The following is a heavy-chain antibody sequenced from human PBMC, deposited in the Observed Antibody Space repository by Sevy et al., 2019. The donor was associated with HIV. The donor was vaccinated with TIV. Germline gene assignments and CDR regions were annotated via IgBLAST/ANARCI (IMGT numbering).Heavy chain of an antibody. Sequence: SETLSLTCTVSGGSVSSYYWSWIRQPLGKGLEWIGYVYDGESFNYNPSLKSRVTISVDKSKNHFSLRLTSLTAADTAVYYWARRLGISAPFDFWGQGIVVTVSS. J-gene: IGHJ4*02. V-gene: IGHV4-59*08. D-gene: IGHD3-3*02. CDR3: ARRLGISAPFDF. CDR2: VYDGESF. CDR1: GGSVSSYY.